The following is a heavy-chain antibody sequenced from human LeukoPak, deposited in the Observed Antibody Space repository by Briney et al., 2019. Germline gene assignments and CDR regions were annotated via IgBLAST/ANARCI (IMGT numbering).Heavy chain of an antibody. CDR2: IIPIFGTA. CDR3: ARGEYYDFWSGYYKDYYYYYMDV. J-gene: IGHJ6*03. D-gene: IGHD3-3*01. CDR1: GGTFSSYA. Sequence: SVKVSCKASGGTFSSYAISWVRQAPGQGLEWMGGIIPIFGTAHYAQKFQGRVTITADESTSTAYMELSSLRSEDTAVYYCARGEYYDFWSGYYKDYYYYYMDVWGKGTTVTVSS. V-gene: IGHV1-69*13.